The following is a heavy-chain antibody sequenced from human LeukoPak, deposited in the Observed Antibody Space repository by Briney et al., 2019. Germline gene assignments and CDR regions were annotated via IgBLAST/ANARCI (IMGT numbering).Heavy chain of an antibody. V-gene: IGHV3-7*03. Sequence: GGSLRLSCTASGFPFNAYWMTWVRQAPGKGLEWVANIRQDGDTKYYVDSVKGRFTISRDNAMNSLYLQMNSLRAEDTAIYYCARSLPYGTTWYGRSDFWGQGTLVTVSS. D-gene: IGHD6-13*01. CDR1: GFPFNAYW. J-gene: IGHJ4*02. CDR2: IRQDGDTK. CDR3: ARSLPYGTTWYGRSDF.